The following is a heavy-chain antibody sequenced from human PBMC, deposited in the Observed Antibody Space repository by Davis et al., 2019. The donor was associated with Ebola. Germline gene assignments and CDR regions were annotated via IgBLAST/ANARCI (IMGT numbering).Heavy chain of an antibody. J-gene: IGHJ4*02. CDR3: ARVEAAAGVDY. CDR2: IYYSGST. Sequence: SETLSLTCTVSGGSISSYYWSWIRQPPGKGLKWIGYIYYSGSTNYNPSLKSRVTISVDTSKNQFSLKLSSVTAADTAVYYCARVEAAAGVDYWGQGTLVTVSS. CDR1: GGSISSYY. D-gene: IGHD6-13*01. V-gene: IGHV4-59*01.